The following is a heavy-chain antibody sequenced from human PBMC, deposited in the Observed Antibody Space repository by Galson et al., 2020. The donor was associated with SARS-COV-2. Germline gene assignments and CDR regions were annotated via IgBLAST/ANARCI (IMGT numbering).Heavy chain of an antibody. CDR3: ASADSSGYYYPFDY. J-gene: IGHJ4*02. D-gene: IGHD3-22*01. V-gene: IGHV3-30*03. Sequence: QLGESLKISCAASGFTFSSYGMHWVRQAPGKGLEWVAVISYDGSNKYYADSVKGRFTISRDNSKNTLYLQMNSLRAEDTAVYYCASADSSGYYYPFDYWGQGTLVTVSS. CDR2: ISYDGSNK. CDR1: GFTFSSYG.